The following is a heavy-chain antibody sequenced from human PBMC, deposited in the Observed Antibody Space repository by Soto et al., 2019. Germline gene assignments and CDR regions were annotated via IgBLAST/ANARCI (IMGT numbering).Heavy chain of an antibody. CDR1: GYTFTSYD. CDR3: ARGWLDSSSPDY. V-gene: IGHV1-8*01. D-gene: IGHD6-6*01. Sequence: ASVKVSCKASGYTFTSYDINWVRQATGQGPEWMGWMNPNSGNTGYAQKFQGRVTMTRNTSISTAYMELSSLRSEDTAVYYCARGWLDSSSPDYWGQGTLVTVSS. J-gene: IGHJ4*02. CDR2: MNPNSGNT.